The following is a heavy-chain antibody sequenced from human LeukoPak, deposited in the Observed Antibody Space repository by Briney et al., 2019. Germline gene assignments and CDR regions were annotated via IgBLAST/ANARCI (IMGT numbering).Heavy chain of an antibody. V-gene: IGHV3-23*01. CDR2: ISGTGGST. Sequence: GGSLRLSCVASGFSFNNFGMTWVRQAPGGGLEWVSSISGTGGSTHYADSVKGRFTISRDNSKNTLYLQMNSLRAGDTAVYYCAKSSYYDSSGFYREYYFDYWGQGTLVPVSS. D-gene: IGHD3-22*01. CDR3: AKSSYYDSSGFYREYYFDY. J-gene: IGHJ4*02. CDR1: GFSFNNFG.